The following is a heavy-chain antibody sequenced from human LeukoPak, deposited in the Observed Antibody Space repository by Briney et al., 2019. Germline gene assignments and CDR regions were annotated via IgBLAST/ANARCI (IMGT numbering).Heavy chain of an antibody. J-gene: IGHJ1*01. D-gene: IGHD2-15*01. Sequence: GGSLRLSCAASGFTFSSYAMHWVRQAPGKGLEYVSAISSNGGSTCYANSVKGRFTISRDNSKNTLYLQMGSLRAEDMAVYYCARAGGALGYCSGGSCYSNPWGQGTLVTVSS. V-gene: IGHV3-64*01. CDR1: GFTFSSYA. CDR3: ARAGGALGYCSGGSCYSNP. CDR2: ISSNGGST.